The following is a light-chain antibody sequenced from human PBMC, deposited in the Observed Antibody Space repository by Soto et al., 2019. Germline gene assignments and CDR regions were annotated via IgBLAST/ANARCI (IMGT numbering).Light chain of an antibody. CDR3: YSYADSATRV. V-gene: IGLV2-23*01. CDR1: SSDIGSYDL. J-gene: IGLJ3*02. Sequence: QSVLTQPASVSASPGQSITISCTGTSSDIGSYDLVSWYQQHPGKAPKLVIYEASKRPSGVSNRFSGSKSGNTASLTISGLQAEDEADYYCYSYADSATRVFGGGTKVTVL. CDR2: EAS.